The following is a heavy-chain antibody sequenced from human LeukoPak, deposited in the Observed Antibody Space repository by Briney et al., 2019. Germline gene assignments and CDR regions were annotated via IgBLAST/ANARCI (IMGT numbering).Heavy chain of an antibody. V-gene: IGHV3-11*01. Sequence: GGSLRLSCAASGFTFSDYYMSWIRQAPRKGLEWVSYISSSGSTIYYADSVKGRFTISRDNAKNSLYLQMNSLRAEDTAVYYCARERPWFGEPDAFDIWGQGTMVTVSS. CDR3: ARERPWFGEPDAFDI. J-gene: IGHJ3*02. CDR1: GFTFSDYY. D-gene: IGHD3-10*01. CDR2: ISSSGSTI.